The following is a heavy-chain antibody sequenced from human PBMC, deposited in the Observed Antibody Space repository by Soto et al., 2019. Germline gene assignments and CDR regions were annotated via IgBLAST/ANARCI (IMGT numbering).Heavy chain of an antibody. D-gene: IGHD1-1*01. CDR3: VRNWKCNDLSWLDP. Sequence: GGSLRLSCAASGFTFSTYDMSWVRQAPGKGLEWVSAITGSGSSTYYADSVRGRFTLSRDNSKSMLYLQMNSLRADDTAVYYCVRNWKCNDLSWLDPWGQGTLVTCSS. V-gene: IGHV3-23*01. CDR1: GFTFSTYD. CDR2: ITGSGSST. J-gene: IGHJ5*02.